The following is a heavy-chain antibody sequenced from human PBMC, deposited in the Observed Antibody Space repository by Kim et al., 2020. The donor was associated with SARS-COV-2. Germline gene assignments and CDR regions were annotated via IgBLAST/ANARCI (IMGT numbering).Heavy chain of an antibody. CDR2: VYSSGTT. CDR3: ARITGGRADAGGWYLCFD. V-gene: IGHV4-4*07. D-gene: IGHD6-19*01. CDR1: GGSISGYY. J-gene: IGHJ4*01. Sequence: SETLSLTCTVSGGSISGYYWSWIRQPAGKGLEWIGRVYSSGTTDYNPSFWSRVSMSADTAKNQVSLHLTSVTAADTAVYYCARITGGRADAGGWYLCFD.